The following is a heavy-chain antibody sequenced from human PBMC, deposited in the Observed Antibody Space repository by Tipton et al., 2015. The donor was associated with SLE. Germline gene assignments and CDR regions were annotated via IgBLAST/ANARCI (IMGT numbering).Heavy chain of an antibody. D-gene: IGHD3-10*01. J-gene: IGHJ4*02. V-gene: IGHV3-23*01. CDR3: AKGSTGIGDYFDY. CDR1: GFTFSSYA. CDR2: ISGSGGST. Sequence: SLRLSCAASGFTFSSYAMSWVRQAPGKGLEWVSAISGSGGSTYYADSVKGRFTISRDNSKNTLYLQMNSLRAEDTAVYYCAKGSTGIGDYFDYWGQGTLVTVSS.